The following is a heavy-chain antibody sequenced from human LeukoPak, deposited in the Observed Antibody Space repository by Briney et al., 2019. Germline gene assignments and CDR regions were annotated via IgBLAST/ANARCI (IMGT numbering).Heavy chain of an antibody. V-gene: IGHV4-38-2*02. CDR2: ISHRGSP. D-gene: IGHD2-15*01. J-gene: IGHJ5*02. CDR3: ARDGGFYYTASPNSWFDP. Sequence: SETLSLTCIVSGYSISSDYCWGWIRQAPGKGLEWIGSISHRGSPYYNPSLQSRVTMSADTPNNQFSLRLSSATAADTAVYYCARDGGFYYTASPNSWFDPWGQGILVTVSS. CDR1: GYSISSDYC.